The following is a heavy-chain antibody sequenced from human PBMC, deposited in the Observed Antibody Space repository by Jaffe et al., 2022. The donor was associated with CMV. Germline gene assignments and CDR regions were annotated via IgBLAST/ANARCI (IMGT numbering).Heavy chain of an antibody. J-gene: IGHJ4*02. CDR2: IKSKTDGGTT. CDR3: TTDGRGITGTILDY. V-gene: IGHV3-15*01. CDR1: GFTFSNAW. D-gene: IGHD1-7*01. Sequence: EVQLVESGGGLVKPGGSLRLSCAASGFTFSNAWMSWVRQAPGKGLEWVGRIKSKTDGGTTDYAAPVKGRFTISRDDSKNTLYLQMNSLKTEDTAVYYCTTDGRGITGTILDYWGQGTLVTVSS.